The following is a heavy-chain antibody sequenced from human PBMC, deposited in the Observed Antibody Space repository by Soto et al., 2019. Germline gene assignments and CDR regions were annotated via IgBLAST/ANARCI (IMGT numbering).Heavy chain of an antibody. V-gene: IGHV5-10-1*01. CDR1: GYSFTSYW. J-gene: IGHJ6*02. Sequence: GDSLKISGNGSGYSFTSYWISWVRQMPGKGLEWMGRIDPSDSYTNYSPSFQGHVTISADKSISTAYLQWSSLKASDTAMYYCARHISSSGSGSYVEYYYYGMDVWGQGTTVTVSS. CDR2: IDPSDSYT. CDR3: ARHISSSGSGSYVEYYYYGMDV. D-gene: IGHD3-10*01.